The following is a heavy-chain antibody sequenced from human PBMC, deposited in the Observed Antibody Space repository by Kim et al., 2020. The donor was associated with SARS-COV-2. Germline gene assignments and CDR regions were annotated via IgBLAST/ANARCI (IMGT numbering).Heavy chain of an antibody. Sequence: SETLSLTCAVYGGSFSGYYWSWIRQPPGKGLEWIGEINHSGSTNYNPSLKSRVTISVDTSKNQFSLKLSSVTAADTAVYYCARASKRYYYGSGSYHYWGQGTLVTVSS. J-gene: IGHJ4*02. CDR1: GGSFSGYY. CDR3: ARASKRYYYGSGSYHY. CDR2: INHSGST. V-gene: IGHV4-34*01. D-gene: IGHD3-10*01.